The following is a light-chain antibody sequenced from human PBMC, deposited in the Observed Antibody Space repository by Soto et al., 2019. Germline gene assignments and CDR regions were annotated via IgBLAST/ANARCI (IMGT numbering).Light chain of an antibody. J-gene: IGKJ1*01. Sequence: DIQMTQSPSSLSASVGDRVTITCRASQSISSYLNWYQQKPGKAPKLLIYAASSLQSGVPSRFSGSGSGTDFTLTISSLQSEDFAVYYCQQYDHWLPAFGQGTKVEIK. CDR1: QSISSY. CDR2: AAS. V-gene: IGKV1-39*01. CDR3: QQYDHWLPA.